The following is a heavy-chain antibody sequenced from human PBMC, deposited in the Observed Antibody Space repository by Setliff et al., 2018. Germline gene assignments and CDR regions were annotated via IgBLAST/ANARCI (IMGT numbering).Heavy chain of an antibody. CDR1: GYTFTSYA. V-gene: IGHV1-3*03. J-gene: IGHJ1*01. Sequence: ASVKVSCKASGYTFTSYAMHWVRQAPGQRLEWMGWINAGNGNTKYSQEFQGRVTITRDTSASTAYMELSSLRSEDMAVYYCAAIVDTDWHKEFQYWGQGTLVTVSS. D-gene: IGHD3-9*01. CDR2: INAGNGNT. CDR3: AAIVDTDWHKEFQY.